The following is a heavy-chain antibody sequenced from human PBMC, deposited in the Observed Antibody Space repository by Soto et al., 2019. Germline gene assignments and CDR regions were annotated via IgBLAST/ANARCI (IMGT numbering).Heavy chain of an antibody. D-gene: IGHD2-15*01. V-gene: IGHV3-30-3*01. CDR3: ARELVAATQSYYGMDV. CDR2: ISYDGSNK. Sequence: GGSLRLSCAASGFTFSSYAMHWVRQAPGKGLEWVAVISYDGSNKYYADSVKGRFTISRDNSKNTLYLQMNSLRAEDTAVYYCARELVAATQSYYGMDVWGQGTTVTVSS. J-gene: IGHJ6*02. CDR1: GFTFSSYA.